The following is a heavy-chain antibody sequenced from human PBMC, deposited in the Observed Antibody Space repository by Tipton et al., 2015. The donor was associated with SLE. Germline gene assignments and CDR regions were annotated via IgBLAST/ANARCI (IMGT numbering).Heavy chain of an antibody. CDR3: ARHFGAVAGFDY. CDR1: AYSIGSGYY. Sequence: LRLSCSVSAYSIGSGYYWGWIRQSPGKGLEWLGSISYTGTTYYSPSLNSRVTISLDTSKNQFSLKLSSVTAADTAVYYCARHFGAVAGFDYWGQGTLVTVSS. CDR2: ISYTGTT. D-gene: IGHD6-19*01. V-gene: IGHV4-38-2*02. J-gene: IGHJ4*02.